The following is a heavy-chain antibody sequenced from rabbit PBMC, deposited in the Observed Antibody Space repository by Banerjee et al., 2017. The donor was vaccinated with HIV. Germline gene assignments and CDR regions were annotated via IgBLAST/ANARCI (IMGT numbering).Heavy chain of an antibody. D-gene: IGHD6-1*01. CDR1: GFSFSNNYV. CDR2: MNAGTSGSN. V-gene: IGHV1S45*01. CDR3: ARNGGMLDYNL. J-gene: IGHJ4*01. Sequence: QEQLVESGGGLVKPEGSLTLTCTASGFSFSNNYVMCWVRQAPGKGLEWIGCMNAGTSGSNYYARWAKGRFTISKTSSTTVTLQMTSLTAADTATYFCARNGGMLDYNLWGQGTLVTVS.